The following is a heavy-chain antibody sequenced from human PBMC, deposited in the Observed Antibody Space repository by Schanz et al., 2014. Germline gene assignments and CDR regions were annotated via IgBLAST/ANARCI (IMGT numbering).Heavy chain of an antibody. CDR3: ARSNYYDNSDYYNSFDY. CDR1: GGTFSTYT. V-gene: IGHV1-69*02. CDR2: IIPSLGLA. J-gene: IGHJ4*02. Sequence: QVQLVQSGAEVKKPGASVKVSCKASGGTFSTYTISWVRQAPGQGLEWMGRIIPSLGLAKYEQKFQDKVTITADTSTSTAYMDLSSLRPEDTAVYYCARSNYYDNSDYYNSFDYWGQGSLVTVSS. D-gene: IGHD3-22*01.